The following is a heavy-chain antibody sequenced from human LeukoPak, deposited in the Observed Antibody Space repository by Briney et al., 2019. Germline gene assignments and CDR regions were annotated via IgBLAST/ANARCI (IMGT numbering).Heavy chain of an antibody. D-gene: IGHD4-23*01. CDR3: ARVRWSFDY. J-gene: IGHJ4*02. CDR2: IYYSGST. CDR1: GGSISSYY. Sequence: SETLSFICTVSGGSISSYYWSWIRQPPGKGLEWIGYIYYSGSTNYNPSLKSRVTISVDTCKNQLSLKLSSVTAADTAVYYCARVRWSFDYWGQGTLVTVSS. V-gene: IGHV4-59*01.